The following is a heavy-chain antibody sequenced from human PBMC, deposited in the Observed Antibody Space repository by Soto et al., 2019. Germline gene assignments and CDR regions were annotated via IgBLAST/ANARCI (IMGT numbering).Heavy chain of an antibody. V-gene: IGHV1-69*01. Sequence: QVQLVQSGAVVKKPGSSVKVSCKASGGTFSSYAISWVRQAPGQGLEWMGGIIPIFGTANYAQKFQGRVTISPDESTSTAYMELSSLRSEDTAVYYCARNQSRSVWQQLAEFDYWGQGTLVTVSS. D-gene: IGHD6-13*01. CDR3: ARNQSRSVWQQLAEFDY. CDR1: GGTFSSYA. CDR2: IIPIFGTA. J-gene: IGHJ4*02.